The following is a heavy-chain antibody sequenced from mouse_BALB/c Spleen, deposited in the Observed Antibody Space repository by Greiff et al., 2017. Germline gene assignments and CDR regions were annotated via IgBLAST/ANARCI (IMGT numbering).Heavy chain of an antibody. D-gene: IGHD1-1*01. Sequence: VQLQQSGAELARPGASVKLSCKASGYTFTSYWMQWVKQRPGQGLEWIGAIYPGDGDTRYTQKFKGKATLTADKSSSTAYMQLSSLASEDSAVYYCARADGGYAMDYWGQGTSVTVSS. CDR3: ARADGGYAMDY. J-gene: IGHJ4*01. CDR2: IYPGDGDT. CDR1: GYTFTSYW. V-gene: IGHV1-87*01.